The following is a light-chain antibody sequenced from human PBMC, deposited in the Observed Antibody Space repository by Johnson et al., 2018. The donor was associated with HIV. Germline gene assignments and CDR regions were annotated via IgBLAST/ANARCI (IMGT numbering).Light chain of an antibody. V-gene: IGLV1-51*02. Sequence: QSVLTQPPSVSAAPGQMVSISCSGSSSNIGKNYVSWYQQFQGTAPKLLIYENNKRPSGIPARFSGSKSGTSATLGITGLQPGDEADYYCGTWDNSLDAYVFGTGTKVTVL. CDR1: SSNIGKNY. CDR2: ENN. J-gene: IGLJ1*01. CDR3: GTWDNSLDAYV.